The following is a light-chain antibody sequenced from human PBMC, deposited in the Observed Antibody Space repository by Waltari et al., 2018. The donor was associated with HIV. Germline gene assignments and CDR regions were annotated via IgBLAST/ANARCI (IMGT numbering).Light chain of an antibody. J-gene: IGKJ4*01. V-gene: IGKV3-20*01. Sequence: EIVLTQSPGTLSLSPGERATLSCRASQSVSSSYLAWYQQKPGQAPRLLIYGASSRATDIPDRFSGSGSETDFTLTISRLEPEDFAVYYCQQYGSSLVTFGGGTKVEIK. CDR3: QQYGSSLVT. CDR1: QSVSSSY. CDR2: GAS.